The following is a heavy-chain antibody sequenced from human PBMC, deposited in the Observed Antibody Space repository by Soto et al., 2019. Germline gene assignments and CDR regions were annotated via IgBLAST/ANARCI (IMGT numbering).Heavy chain of an antibody. V-gene: IGHV1-2*04. J-gene: IGHJ3*02. CDR2: INPNSGGT. D-gene: IGHD2-15*01. Sequence: ASVKVSCKASGYTFTGYYMHWVRQAPGQGLEWMGWINPNSGGTNYAQKFQGWVTMTRDTSISTAYMELSRLRSDDTAVYYCARSCSGGSCSNAFDIWGQGTMVTVSS. CDR3: ARSCSGGSCSNAFDI. CDR1: GYTFTGYY.